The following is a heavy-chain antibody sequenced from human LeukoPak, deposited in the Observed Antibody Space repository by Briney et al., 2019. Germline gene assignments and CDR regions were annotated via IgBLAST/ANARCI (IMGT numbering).Heavy chain of an antibody. J-gene: IGHJ3*02. CDR3: ARSGWGNRQAFDI. Sequence: ASVKVSCKASGYTFTSYGISWVRQAPGQGLEWMGWISGYNGNTKYAQKVQGRVTMTTDTSTSTAHMELRSLRSDDTAVYYCARSGWGNRQAFDIWGQGTMVTVSS. CDR2: ISGYNGNT. D-gene: IGHD6-19*01. CDR1: GYTFTSYG. V-gene: IGHV1-18*01.